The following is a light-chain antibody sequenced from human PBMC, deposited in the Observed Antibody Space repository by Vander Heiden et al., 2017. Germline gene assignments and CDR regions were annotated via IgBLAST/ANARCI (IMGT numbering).Light chain of an antibody. J-gene: IGKJ1*01. CDR1: QSVLSGSNYQNY. Sequence: DNVMTQSPDSLSLSLGERATLNCKSSQSVLSGSNYQNYLAWYQQKPGQPPKLLIYGASTRESGVPDRFSGSGSGTDFTLTISSLQAEDVAVYYCQQYHSTPVTFGQGTKVEIK. V-gene: IGKV4-1*01. CDR2: GAS. CDR3: QQYHSTPVT.